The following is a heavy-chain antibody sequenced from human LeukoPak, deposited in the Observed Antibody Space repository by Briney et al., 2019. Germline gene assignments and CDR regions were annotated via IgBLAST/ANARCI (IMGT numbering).Heavy chain of an antibody. Sequence: SETLSLTCTVSGGAISSSSYYWGWIRQPPGKGLEWLGSIYYSGSTSYNPSVKSRVTISVDTSKNQFSLKLSSVTAADTAVYYCATILRYFDWQTLFDIWGQGTMVTVSS. V-gene: IGHV4-39*07. CDR2: IYYSGST. CDR3: ATILRYFDWQTLFDI. J-gene: IGHJ3*02. D-gene: IGHD3-9*01. CDR1: GGAISSSSYY.